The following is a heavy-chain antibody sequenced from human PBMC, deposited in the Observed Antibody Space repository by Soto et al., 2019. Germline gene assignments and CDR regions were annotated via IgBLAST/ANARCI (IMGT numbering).Heavy chain of an antibody. V-gene: IGHV3-11*01. CDR2: ISGNGRII. CDR3: ATAFDAASRTDFDY. J-gene: IGHJ4*02. Sequence: QVQLVESGGGLVKPGGSLRLSCATSGFIFSDYYMHWIRQAPGKGLEWISYISGNGRIIQYADSAKGRFTISRDNAQNSLYLQMTSLSAEDTALYFCATAFDAASRTDFDYWGQGPLVTVSS. D-gene: IGHD2-15*01. CDR1: GFIFSDYY.